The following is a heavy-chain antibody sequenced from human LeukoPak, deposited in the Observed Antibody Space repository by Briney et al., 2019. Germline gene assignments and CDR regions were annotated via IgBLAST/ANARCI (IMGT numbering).Heavy chain of an antibody. D-gene: IGHD6-13*01. Sequence: PGGSLRLSCAASGFTFSSHVMTWVRQAPGKGLEWVSAISGVGGTTYYADSVKGRYTISRDNSKNTLYLQMNSLRAEDTAVYYCAKTYSSSWSTDYWGQGTLVTVSS. CDR3: AKTYSSSWSTDY. CDR1: GFTFSSHV. J-gene: IGHJ4*02. V-gene: IGHV3-23*01. CDR2: ISGVGGTT.